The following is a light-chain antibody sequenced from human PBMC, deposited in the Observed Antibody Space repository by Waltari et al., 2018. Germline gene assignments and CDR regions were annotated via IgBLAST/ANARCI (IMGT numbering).Light chain of an antibody. Sequence: QSALTQPASVSGSPGQSITISCTGTSSDVGGYNYVSWYQQHPGKAPKLIVYDVSTRPSGVSDRCSGSKSGNTASLTISGLQAEDEADYYCSSYTTSSTRVFGGGTKLTVL. V-gene: IGLV2-14*03. CDR2: DVS. CDR1: SSDVGGYNY. CDR3: SSYTTSSTRV. J-gene: IGLJ3*02.